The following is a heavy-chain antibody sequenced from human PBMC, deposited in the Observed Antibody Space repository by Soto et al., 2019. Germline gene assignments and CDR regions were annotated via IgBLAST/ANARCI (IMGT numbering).Heavy chain of an antibody. J-gene: IGHJ5*02. CDR2: IRSKANSYAT. D-gene: IGHD3-10*01. V-gene: IGHV3-73*01. CDR1: GFTFSGSA. CDR3: TRPNYYGSGSYHP. Sequence: GGSLRLSCAASGFTFSGSAMHWVRQASGKGLEWVGRIRSKANSYATAYAASVKGRFTISRDDSKNTAYLQMNSLKTEDTAVYYCTRPNYYGSGSYHPWGQGTLVTVSS.